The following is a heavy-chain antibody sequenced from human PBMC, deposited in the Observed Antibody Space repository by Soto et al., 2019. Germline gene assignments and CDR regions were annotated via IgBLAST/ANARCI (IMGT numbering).Heavy chain of an antibody. J-gene: IGHJ4*02. CDR3: AKEPSYSSGWSPIDY. V-gene: IGHV3-23*01. CDR2: ISGSGVST. CDR1: GFTFSSYA. Sequence: EVQRLESGGGLVQPGGSLRLSCAASGFTFSSYAMSWVRQAPGKGLEGVSAISGSGVSTYYADSVKGRYTISRDNSKNPLYLQMYSLRAEDTAVYYCAKEPSYSSGWSPIDYWGQGTLVTVSS. D-gene: IGHD6-19*01.